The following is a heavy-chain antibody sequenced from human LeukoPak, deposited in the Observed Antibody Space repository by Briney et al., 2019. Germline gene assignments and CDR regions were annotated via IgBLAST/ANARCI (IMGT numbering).Heavy chain of an antibody. CDR2: ISWNSGSI. J-gene: IGHJ6*02. CDR1: GFTFDDYA. Sequence: GGSLRLSCEASGFTFDDYAMHWVRQAPGKGLEWVSGISWNSGSIGYADSVKGRFTISRDNAKNSLYLQMNSLRAEDTALYYCAKALHYDSSGRYGMDVWGQGTTVTVSS. D-gene: IGHD3-22*01. V-gene: IGHV3-9*01. CDR3: AKALHYDSSGRYGMDV.